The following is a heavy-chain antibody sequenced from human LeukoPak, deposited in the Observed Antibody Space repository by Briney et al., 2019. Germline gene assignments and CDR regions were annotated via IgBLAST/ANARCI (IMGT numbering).Heavy chain of an antibody. Sequence: GGSLRLSCAASGFTFSSYEMNWVRQAPGKGLEWVSSISSSSSYIYYADSVKGRFTISRDNAKNSLYLQMNSLRAEDTAVYYCARLAVAGTERQFDYWGQGTLVTVSS. CDR1: GFTFSSYE. D-gene: IGHD6-19*01. CDR2: ISSSSSYI. J-gene: IGHJ4*02. CDR3: ARLAVAGTERQFDY. V-gene: IGHV3-21*01.